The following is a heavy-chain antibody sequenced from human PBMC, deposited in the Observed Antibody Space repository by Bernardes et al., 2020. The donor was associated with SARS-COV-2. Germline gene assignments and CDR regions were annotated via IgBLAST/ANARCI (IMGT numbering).Heavy chain of an antibody. J-gene: IGHJ4*02. CDR1: GVSIDSSFW. V-gene: IGHV4-4*02. CDR3: ARENVREVGLFQY. D-gene: IGHD1-26*01. CDR2: IAYNGKT. Sequence: SETLSLTCAVSGVSIDSSFWWAWVRQSPGEGLQWIGEIAYNGKTKYNPSLNSRVIISADTSKNQFSLELTSVTAADTAVYYCARENVREVGLFQYWGQGALVIVSS.